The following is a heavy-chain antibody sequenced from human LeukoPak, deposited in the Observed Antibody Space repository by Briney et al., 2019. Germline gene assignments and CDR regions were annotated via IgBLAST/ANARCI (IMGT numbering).Heavy chain of an antibody. V-gene: IGHV3-11*01. CDR1: GFTFSDCY. CDR2: ISSSGSTI. D-gene: IGHD7-27*01. J-gene: IGHJ6*03. Sequence: GGSLRLSCAVSGFTFSDCYMGWVRQAPGKGLEWVSFISSSGSTIYYADSVKGRFTISRDNAKNSLSLQMNSLRAEDTAVYYCARDRKLGYYYDYYMDVWGKGTTVTVSS. CDR3: ARDRKLGYYYDYYMDV.